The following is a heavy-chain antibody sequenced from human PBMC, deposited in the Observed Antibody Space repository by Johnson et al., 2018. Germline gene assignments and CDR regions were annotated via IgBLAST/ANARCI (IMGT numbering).Heavy chain of an antibody. Sequence: VQLVESGGGLVQPGGSLRLSCAASGFTFSSYAMSWVRQAPGKGLEWVSAISGSGGSTYYADSVNGRFTISRDTSKNTLYLQMNSLRAEDAAVYYCAKISSGPGAFEIWGQGTMVTVSS. D-gene: IGHD3-22*01. CDR2: ISGSGGST. CDR1: GFTFSSYA. CDR3: AKISSGPGAFEI. V-gene: IGHV3-23*04. J-gene: IGHJ3*02.